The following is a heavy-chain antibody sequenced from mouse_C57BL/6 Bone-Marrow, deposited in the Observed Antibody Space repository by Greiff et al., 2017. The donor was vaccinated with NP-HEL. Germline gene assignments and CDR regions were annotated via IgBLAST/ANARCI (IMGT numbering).Heavy chain of an antibody. CDR1: GFTFSDYY. Sequence: EVKLMESEGGLVQPGRSMKLSCTASGFTFSDYYMAWVRQVPEKGLEWVANISYDGSSTYSLYSLKSRFIISRDNAKNILYLQMSSRKSEDTATYYSARGNGFYAMEDWGQGTSVTVAS. CDR2: ISYDGSST. J-gene: IGHJ4*01. V-gene: IGHV5-16*01. CDR3: ARGNGFYAMED.